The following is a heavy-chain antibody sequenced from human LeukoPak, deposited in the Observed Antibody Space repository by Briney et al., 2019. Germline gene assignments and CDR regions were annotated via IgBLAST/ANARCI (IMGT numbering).Heavy chain of an antibody. CDR3: ARDRMGAIEGDFDY. CDR2: INPSGGST. CDR1: GYTFTGSY. D-gene: IGHD1-26*01. V-gene: IGHV1-46*01. Sequence: ASVKVSCKASGYTFTGSYMLWVRQAPGQGPEWMGIINPSGGSTSYAQKFQGRVTMTRDMSTSTVYMELSSLRSEDTAVYYCARDRMGAIEGDFDYWGQGTLVTVSS. J-gene: IGHJ4*02.